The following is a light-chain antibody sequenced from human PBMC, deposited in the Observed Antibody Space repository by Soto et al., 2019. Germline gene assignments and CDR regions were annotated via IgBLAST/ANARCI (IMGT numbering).Light chain of an antibody. Sequence: DIQMTQSPSSLSASVGDRVTITCRASQGSSNYLAWYQQKLGKVPKLMIYAASILQSGVPSRFSGSGSGTDFTLTISSLQPEDVATYYCQKYKSAPLTFGGGTKVEIK. CDR1: QGSSNY. V-gene: IGKV1-27*01. CDR3: QKYKSAPLT. J-gene: IGKJ4*01. CDR2: AAS.